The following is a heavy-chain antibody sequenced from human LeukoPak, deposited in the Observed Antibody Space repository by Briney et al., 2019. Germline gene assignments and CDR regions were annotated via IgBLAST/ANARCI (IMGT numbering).Heavy chain of an antibody. V-gene: IGHV4-59*08. CDR1: GGSISSYY. CDR2: IYYSGST. Sequence: PSETLSLTCTVSGGSISSYYWSWIRQPPGKGLEWIGYIYYSGSTNYNPSLKSRVTISVDTSKNQFSLKLSSVTAADTAVYYCARGLTMVRGFVTYEYWGQGTLVTVSS. CDR3: ARGLTMVRGFVTYEY. D-gene: IGHD3-10*01. J-gene: IGHJ4*02.